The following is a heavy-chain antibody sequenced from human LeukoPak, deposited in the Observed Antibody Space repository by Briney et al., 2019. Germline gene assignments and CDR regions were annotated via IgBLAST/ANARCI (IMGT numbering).Heavy chain of an antibody. D-gene: IGHD5-12*01. CDR3: AGGYSGYDYDY. Sequence: SETLSLTCTVSGSSISSYYWSWIRQPPGKGLEWIGYIYYSGSTNYNPSLKGRVTISVDTSKNQFSLKLSSVTAADTAVYYCAGGYSGYDYDYWGQGTLVTVSS. V-gene: IGHV4-59*08. J-gene: IGHJ4*02. CDR1: GSSISSYY. CDR2: IYYSGST.